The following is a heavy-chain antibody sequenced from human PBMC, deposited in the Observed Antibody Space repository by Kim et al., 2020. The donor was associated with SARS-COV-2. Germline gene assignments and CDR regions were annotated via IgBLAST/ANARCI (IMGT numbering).Heavy chain of an antibody. CDR1: GFTFSSYW. Sequence: GGSLRLSCAASGFTFSSYWMSWVRQAPGKGLEWVANIKQDGSEKYYVDSVKGRFTISRDNAKNSLYLQMNSLRAEDTAVYYCARKKGDYYGSGSLDPWGQGTLVTVSS. CDR2: IKQDGSEK. J-gene: IGHJ5*02. V-gene: IGHV3-7*05. CDR3: ARKKGDYYGSGSLDP. D-gene: IGHD3-10*01.